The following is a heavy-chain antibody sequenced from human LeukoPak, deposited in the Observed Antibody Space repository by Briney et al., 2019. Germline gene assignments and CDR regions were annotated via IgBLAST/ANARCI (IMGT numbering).Heavy chain of an antibody. V-gene: IGHV1-69*05. J-gene: IGHJ6*03. CDR1: GGTFSSYA. Sequence: SVKVSCKASGGTFSSYAISWVRQAHGQGLEWMGGIIPIFGTANYAQKFQGRVTITTDESTSTAYMELSSLRSEDTAVYYCAMLGAVGATLDHYYMDVWGKGTTVNVSS. CDR2: IIPIFGTA. CDR3: AMLGAVGATLDHYYMDV. D-gene: IGHD1-26*01.